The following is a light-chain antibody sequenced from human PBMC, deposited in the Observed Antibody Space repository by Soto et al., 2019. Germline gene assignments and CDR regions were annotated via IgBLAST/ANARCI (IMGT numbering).Light chain of an antibody. Sequence: DIQTTQSPSTMSACVGDRVTFTGRASQSISSWLAWYQQKAGKAPNLLISKASNLDSGVPSRFSGSGSGTEFTLTISSLQPEDFATYYCLQHNSYPRTFGQGTKVDIK. CDR1: QSISSW. CDR3: LQHNSYPRT. J-gene: IGKJ1*01. V-gene: IGKV1-5*03. CDR2: KAS.